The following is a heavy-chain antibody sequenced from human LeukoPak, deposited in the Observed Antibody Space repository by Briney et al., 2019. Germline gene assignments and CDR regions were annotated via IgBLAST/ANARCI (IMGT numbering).Heavy chain of an antibody. CDR1: RFTFSSYS. D-gene: IGHD3-22*01. J-gene: IGHJ4*02. CDR3: ARHLYYYDGSGYGY. CDR2: ISSSGGYI. V-gene: IGHV3-21*01. Sequence: GGSLRLSCAASRFTFSSYSMNWVRQAPGKGLEWVSSISSSGGYIYYTDSVKGRFTISRDNAKNSLYLQMNSLRAEDTAVYYCARHLYYYDGSGYGYWGQGTLVTVSS.